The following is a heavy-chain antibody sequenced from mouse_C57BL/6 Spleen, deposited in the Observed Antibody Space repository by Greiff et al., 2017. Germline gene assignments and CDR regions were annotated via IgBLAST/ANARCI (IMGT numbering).Heavy chain of an antibody. CDR3: AREYGNDYFDY. Sequence: QVQLQQSGAELARPGASVKLSCKASGYTFTSYGISWVKQRTGQGLEWIGEIYPRSGNTYYNEKFKGKATLTADKSYSTAYLELRSLTSEDSAVYFCAREYGNDYFDYWGQGTTLTVSA. V-gene: IGHV1-81*01. J-gene: IGHJ2*01. D-gene: IGHD2-1*01. CDR1: GYTFTSYG. CDR2: IYPRSGNT.